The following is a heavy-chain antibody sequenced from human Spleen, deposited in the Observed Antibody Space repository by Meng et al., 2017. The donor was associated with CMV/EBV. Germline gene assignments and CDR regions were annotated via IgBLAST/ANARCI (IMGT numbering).Heavy chain of an antibody. D-gene: IGHD2-2*01. Sequence: LSLTCAASGFTFSSYWMSWVRQAPGKGLEWVANIKQDGSEKYYVDSVKGRFTISRDNAKNSLYLQMNSLRAEDTAVYYCARGRGYCSSTNCYFNFDFWGQGTLVTVSS. J-gene: IGHJ4*02. CDR1: GFTFSSYW. CDR3: ARGRGYCSSTNCYFNFDF. CDR2: IKQDGSEK. V-gene: IGHV3-7*01.